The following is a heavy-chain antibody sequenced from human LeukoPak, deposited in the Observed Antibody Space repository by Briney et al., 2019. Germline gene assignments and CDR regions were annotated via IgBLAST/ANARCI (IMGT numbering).Heavy chain of an antibody. CDR3: ARWEGGNKSGFNY. J-gene: IGHJ4*02. CDR2: INPHSGGT. V-gene: IGHV1-2*02. CDR1: GYTFTGYY. Sequence: ASVKVSCKASGYTFTGYYIHWVRQAPGQGLEWMGWINPHSGGTNYAQKFQGRVTMTRDTSISTAFMELRRLRSDDTAVYFCARWEGGNKSGFNYWGQGSLVTVSS. D-gene: IGHD3-3*01.